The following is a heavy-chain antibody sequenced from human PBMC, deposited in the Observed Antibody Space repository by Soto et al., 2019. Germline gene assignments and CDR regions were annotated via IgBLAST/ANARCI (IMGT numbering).Heavy chain of an antibody. CDR3: ARGSRALYNWNYNYFDY. CDR1: GGSISSYY. D-gene: IGHD1-7*01. V-gene: IGHV4-59*01. Sequence: SETLSLTCTVSGGSISSYYWSWIRQPPGKGLEWIGYIYYSGSTNYNPSLKSRVTISVDTSKNQFSLKLSSVTAADTAVYYCARGSRALYNWNYNYFDYWGQGTLVTVSS. CDR2: IYYSGST. J-gene: IGHJ4*02.